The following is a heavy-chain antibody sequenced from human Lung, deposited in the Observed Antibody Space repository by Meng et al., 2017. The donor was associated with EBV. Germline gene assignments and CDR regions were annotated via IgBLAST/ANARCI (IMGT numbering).Heavy chain of an antibody. Sequence: EVQLGESGGGLVEPGGSLRLSCAASGFIFNNYRMNWVRQAPGKGLEWVSVIDYGGISTYYADSVKGRFTISRDNAKNSVSLQMNNLRAEDTAVYYCVREEYDPRDFWGQGTLVTVSS. CDR2: IDYGGIST. J-gene: IGHJ4*02. D-gene: IGHD3-16*01. CDR3: VREEYDPRDF. V-gene: IGHV3-21*01. CDR1: GFIFNNYR.